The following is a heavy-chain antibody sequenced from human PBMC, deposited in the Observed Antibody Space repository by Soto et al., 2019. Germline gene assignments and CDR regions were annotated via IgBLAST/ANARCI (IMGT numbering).Heavy chain of an antibody. D-gene: IGHD3-10*01. J-gene: IGHJ4*02. CDR1: GFSFSSFS. V-gene: IGHV3-48*04. Sequence: EVHLVESGGDLVQPGGSLRLSCAASGFSFSSFSMNWVRQAPGKGLEWVSYISGGGTTTYYADSVKGRFTISRDDAKNSRHLNMNSMQAADTAVYYCARLGDYGSGSYWGQGTLVTVSS. CDR3: ARLGDYGSGSY. CDR2: ISGGGTTT.